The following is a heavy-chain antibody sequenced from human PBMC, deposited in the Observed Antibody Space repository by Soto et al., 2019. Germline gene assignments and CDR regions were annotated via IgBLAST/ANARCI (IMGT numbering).Heavy chain of an antibody. D-gene: IGHD3-22*01. V-gene: IGHV3-23*01. CDR2: ISSSGGST. J-gene: IGHJ4*02. CDR1: GFTFSSYA. Sequence: SPRLSCAASGFTFSSYAMSSVRQAPGKGLGWVSAISSSGGSTFYADSVEGRFTISRDNSRNTLYLQMNSLRAEDTAIYYCAKYQPMTQPRPYFDYWGQGTLVTVSS. CDR3: AKYQPMTQPRPYFDY.